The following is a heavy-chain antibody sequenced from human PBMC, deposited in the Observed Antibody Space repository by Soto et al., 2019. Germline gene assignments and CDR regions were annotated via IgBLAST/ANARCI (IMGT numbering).Heavy chain of an antibody. CDR3: ARDRPYSGSYWDAFDI. CDR1: GGSVSSGSYY. CDR2: IYYSGST. Sequence: PSETLSLTCTVSGGSVSSGSYYWSWIRQPPGKGLEWIGYIYYSGSTNYNPSLKSRVTISVDTSKNQFSPKLSSVTAADTAVYYCARDRPYSGSYWDAFDIWGQGTMVTVSS. V-gene: IGHV4-61*01. J-gene: IGHJ3*02. D-gene: IGHD1-26*01.